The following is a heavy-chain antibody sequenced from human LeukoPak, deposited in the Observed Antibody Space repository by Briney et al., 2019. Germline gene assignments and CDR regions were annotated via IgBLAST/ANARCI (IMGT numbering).Heavy chain of an antibody. CDR2: VSGSGTYT. J-gene: IGHJ4*02. CDR1: GFTFNSYA. V-gene: IGHV3-23*01. CDR3: AKGIDSSGYYPFDY. Sequence: GGSLRLSCGASGFTFNSYAMSWVRQAPGKGLEWVSAVSGSGTYTYYADSVKGRFSLSRDISKNTLYLQMNSLRAEDTAIYYCAKGIDSSGYYPFDYWGQGTLVTVSS. D-gene: IGHD3-22*01.